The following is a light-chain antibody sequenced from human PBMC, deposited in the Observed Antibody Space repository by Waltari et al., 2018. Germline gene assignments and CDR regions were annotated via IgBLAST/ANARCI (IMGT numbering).Light chain of an antibody. CDR2: DVT. CDR1: SSDVGGYNF. J-gene: IGLJ1*01. V-gene: IGLV2-14*03. Sequence: QSALTQPASVSGSPGQSITISCTGTSSDVGGYNFVSWYQQHPGKVPKLIIYDVTNRPSGVSNRFSGSKSGNTASLTISGLQAEDEADYYCSSYTTSSTYVF. CDR3: SSYTTSSTYV.